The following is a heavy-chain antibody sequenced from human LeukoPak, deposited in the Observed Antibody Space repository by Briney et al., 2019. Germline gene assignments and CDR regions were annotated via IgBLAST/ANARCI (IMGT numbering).Heavy chain of an antibody. D-gene: IGHD1-26*01. CDR3: ARQSSGSYYSWNDY. V-gene: IGHV4-4*07. J-gene: IGHJ4*02. CDR1: GGSISSYY. Sequence: SETLSLTCTVSGGSISSYYWSWIRQPAGKGLEWIGRIYTSGSTNYNPSLKSRVTISVDTSKNQFSLKLSSVSAADTAVYYCARQSSGSYYSWNDYWGQGTLVTVSS. CDR2: IYTSGST.